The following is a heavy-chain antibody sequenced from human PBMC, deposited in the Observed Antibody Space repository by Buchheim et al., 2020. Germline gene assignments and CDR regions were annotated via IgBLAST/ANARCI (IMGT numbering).Heavy chain of an antibody. D-gene: IGHD6-19*01. J-gene: IGHJ4*02. CDR2: INPDETNI. CDR3: ARDQTVAGPSTYDY. V-gene: IGHV3-74*01. Sequence: EVQLVESGGGLVQPGESLRLSCAVSGFTFRRYWMHWVRQVPGKGLLWVSRINPDETNILYADSVKGRFTISRDNAKSTLYFQMNNLRVEDTAVYYCARDQTVAGPSTYDYRGQ. CDR1: GFTFRRYW.